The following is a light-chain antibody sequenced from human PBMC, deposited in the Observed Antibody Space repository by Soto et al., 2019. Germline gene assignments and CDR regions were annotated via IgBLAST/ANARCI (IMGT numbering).Light chain of an antibody. CDR2: AAS. CDR3: QQAISFPIT. Sequence: DIQLTQSPSFLSASVGDRVTITCRASQGISTYLGWYQQKPGKAPKLLIYAASSLQTGVPSRFSGSGSGTDFTLTISSLQPEDFGTYYCQQAISFPITFGQGTRLEIK. CDR1: QGISTY. V-gene: IGKV1-12*01. J-gene: IGKJ5*01.